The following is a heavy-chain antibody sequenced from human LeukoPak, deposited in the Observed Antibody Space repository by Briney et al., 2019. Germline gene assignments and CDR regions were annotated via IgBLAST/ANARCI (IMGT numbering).Heavy chain of an antibody. V-gene: IGHV2-5*01. CDR1: GFSLRTSGVG. D-gene: IGHD3-22*01. CDR2: IYWNDDK. Sequence: SGPTLLNPTPPLTLTCAFSGFSLRTSGVGVGWIRQPPGKALEWLALIYWNDDKRYSPSLKSRLTITKDTSKNQVVLTMTNMDPVDTATYYCAHRHAIVVGDGAFDIWGQGTMVTVSS. J-gene: IGHJ3*02. CDR3: AHRHAIVVGDGAFDI.